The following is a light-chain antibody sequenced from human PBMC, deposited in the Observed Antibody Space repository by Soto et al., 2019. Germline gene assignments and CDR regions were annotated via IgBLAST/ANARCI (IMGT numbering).Light chain of an antibody. CDR3: QQYNSYGT. V-gene: IGKV1-5*01. Sequence: DIQMTQSPSTLSASVGDRVTITCRASQSISSWLAWYQQKPGKAPKLLIYDASSLESGVPSRFSGSGSGTEFTLTISSLQTDDFATYYCQQYNSYGTFGQGTKV. CDR1: QSISSW. J-gene: IGKJ1*01. CDR2: DAS.